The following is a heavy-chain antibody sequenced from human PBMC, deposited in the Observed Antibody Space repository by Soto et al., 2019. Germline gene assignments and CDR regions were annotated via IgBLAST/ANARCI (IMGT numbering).Heavy chain of an antibody. D-gene: IGHD2-2*02. J-gene: IGHJ6*02. CDR2: INPNSGGT. V-gene: IGHV1-2*02. CDR3: ASIGYCSSTSCYTHYGLKWFYYYYYGVDV. CDR1: GYTFTGYY. Sequence: AASVKVSCKASGYTFTGYYMHWVRQAPGQGLEWMGWINPNSGGTNYAQKFQGRVTMTRDTSISTAYMELSRLRSDDTAVYYCASIGYCSSTSCYTHYGLKWFYYYYYGVDVWGQGTTVTVSS.